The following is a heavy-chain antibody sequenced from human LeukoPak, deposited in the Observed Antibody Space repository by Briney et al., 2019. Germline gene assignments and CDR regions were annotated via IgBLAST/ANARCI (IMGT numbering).Heavy chain of an antibody. CDR3: ARLPTGFPNWFDF. D-gene: IGHD3-9*01. V-gene: IGHV3-23*01. J-gene: IGHJ5*01. Sequence: GGSLRLSCAASGFTFSNYVMGWVRQAPGKGLEWVSTIGKSGDSTYYADSVKGRFTISRDSSKSTLYLQMNSLRAEDTAIYYCARLPTGFPNWFDFWGQGTLVTVSS. CDR1: GFTFSNYV. CDR2: IGKSGDST.